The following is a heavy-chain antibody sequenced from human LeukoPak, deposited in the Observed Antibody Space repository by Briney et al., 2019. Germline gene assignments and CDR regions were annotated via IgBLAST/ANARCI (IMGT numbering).Heavy chain of an antibody. V-gene: IGHV3-74*01. CDR2: INNDGSDT. Sequence: PGGSLRLSCAASGFTFSSRWMHWVRQAPGKGLVGVSRINNDGSDTTYADSVKGRFTISRDNTTNTLYLQMNSLRPEDTAISYCARGLGEYHGYGFDPWGQGTLVTVSS. CDR3: ARGLGEYHGYGFDP. D-gene: IGHD5-12*01. J-gene: IGHJ5*02. CDR1: GFTFSSRW.